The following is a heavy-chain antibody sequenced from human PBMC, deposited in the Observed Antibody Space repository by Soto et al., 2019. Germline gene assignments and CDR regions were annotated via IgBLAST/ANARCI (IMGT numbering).Heavy chain of an antibody. Sequence: PGGSLRLSCEVSGFTFSSYEMYWVRQAPGKGLEWVAYISSSGETVYYAGSVQGRFTISRDNAKNSLYLQMSSLGAEDTAVYYCESEGFYAMDVWGQGTTVTVSS. CDR2: ISSSGETV. V-gene: IGHV3-48*03. J-gene: IGHJ6*02. CDR1: GFTFSSYE. D-gene: IGHD2-2*01. CDR3: ESEGFYAMDV.